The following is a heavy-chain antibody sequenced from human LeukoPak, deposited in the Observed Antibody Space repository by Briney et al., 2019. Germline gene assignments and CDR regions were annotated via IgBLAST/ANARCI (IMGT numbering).Heavy chain of an antibody. CDR3: ARDDRGYTDAFDI. J-gene: IGHJ3*02. CDR1: GFTFSSNY. Sequence: PGGSLRLSCAASGFTFSSNYMSWVRQAPGKGLEWVSVIYSGGSTYYSDSVKGRFTISRDNSKNTLYLQMNSLRAEDTAVYYCARDDRGYTDAFDIWGQGTMVTVSS. CDR2: IYSGGST. V-gene: IGHV3-53*01. D-gene: IGHD5-18*01.